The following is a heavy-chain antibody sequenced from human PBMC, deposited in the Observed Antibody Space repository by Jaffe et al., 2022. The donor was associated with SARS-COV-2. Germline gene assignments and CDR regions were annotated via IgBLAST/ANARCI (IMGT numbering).Heavy chain of an antibody. J-gene: IGHJ4*02. CDR2: INAGNGNT. CDR1: GYTFTSYA. CDR3: AREMVYDQQWLVLDY. Sequence: QVQLVQSGAEVKKPGASVKVSCKASGYTFTSYAMHWVRQAPGQRLEWMGWINAGNGNTKYSQKFQGRVTITRDTSASTAYMELSSLRSEDTAVYYCAREMVYDQQWLVLDYWGQGTLVTVSS. V-gene: IGHV1-3*01. D-gene: IGHD6-19*01.